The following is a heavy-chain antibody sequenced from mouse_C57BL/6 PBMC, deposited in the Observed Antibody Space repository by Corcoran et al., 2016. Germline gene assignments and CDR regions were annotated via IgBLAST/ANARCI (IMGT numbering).Heavy chain of an antibody. J-gene: IGHJ2*01. CDR3: ARDHYYGSGYFDY. CDR2: ISYDCRN. CDR1: GYSITSGYY. Sequence: VQLQASGPGLVKPSQSLSLTFAVAGYSITSGYYWNCIRQFPGNKLEGMGYISYDCRNNYNPSHKNRITITRDTSKNQFFLKLNSVTTEDTATYCCARDHYYGSGYFDYGGQGTTLTVSA. D-gene: IGHD1-1*01. V-gene: IGHV3-6*01.